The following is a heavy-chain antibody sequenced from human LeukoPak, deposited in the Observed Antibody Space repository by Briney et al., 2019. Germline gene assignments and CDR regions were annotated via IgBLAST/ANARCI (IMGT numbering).Heavy chain of an antibody. CDR3: ARDLVGGLWFGDLGCFDY. Sequence: PGRSLRLSCAASGFTFSSYAMHWVRQAPGKGLEWVAVISYDGSNKYYADSVKGRFTIFRDNSKNTLYLQMNSLRAEDTAVYYCARDLVGGLWFGDLGCFDYWGQGTLVTVSS. D-gene: IGHD3-10*01. V-gene: IGHV3-30-3*01. CDR1: GFTFSSYA. CDR2: ISYDGSNK. J-gene: IGHJ4*02.